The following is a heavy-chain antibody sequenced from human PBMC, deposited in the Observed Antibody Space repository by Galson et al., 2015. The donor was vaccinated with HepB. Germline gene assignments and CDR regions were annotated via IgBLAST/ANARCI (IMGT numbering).Heavy chain of an antibody. Sequence: SVKVSCKASGGTFSSYTISRVRQAPGQGLEWMGRIIPIFGTANYAQKFQGRVTITADESTSTVYMELSSLRSEDTAVYYCVRGLGSAQRLDYWGQGTLVTVSS. CDR1: GGTFSSYT. D-gene: IGHD5-24*01. CDR3: VRGLGSAQRLDY. V-gene: IGHV1-69*13. CDR2: IIPIFGTA. J-gene: IGHJ4*02.